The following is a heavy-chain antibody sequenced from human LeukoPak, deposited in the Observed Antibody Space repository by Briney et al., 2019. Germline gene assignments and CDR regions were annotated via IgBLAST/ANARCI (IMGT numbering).Heavy chain of an antibody. CDR2: IIPIFGIA. Sequence: GASVKVSCKASGGTFSSYAISWVRQAPGQGLEWMGRIIPIFGIANYAQKFQGRVTITADKSTSTAYMELSSLRSEDTAVYCCATPGLDYDFWSGSFQGDYWGQGTLVTVSS. J-gene: IGHJ4*02. V-gene: IGHV1-69*04. CDR3: ATPGLDYDFWSGSFQGDY. D-gene: IGHD3-3*01. CDR1: GGTFSSYA.